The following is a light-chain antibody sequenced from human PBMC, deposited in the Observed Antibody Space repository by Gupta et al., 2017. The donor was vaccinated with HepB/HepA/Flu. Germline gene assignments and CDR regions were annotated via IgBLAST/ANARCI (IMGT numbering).Light chain of an antibody. V-gene: IGKV1-5*03. CDR1: QSISIW. J-gene: IGKJ2*02. CDR2: KAS. CDR3: QQDNSYSCT. Sequence: DIQMTQSPSTLSASVGDRVTITCRASQSISIWLAWYQQKPGKAPNLLIYKASSLESGVPSRFSGSGSGTEFTLTISSLQPDDFATYYCQQDNSYSCTFGQGTKMEIK.